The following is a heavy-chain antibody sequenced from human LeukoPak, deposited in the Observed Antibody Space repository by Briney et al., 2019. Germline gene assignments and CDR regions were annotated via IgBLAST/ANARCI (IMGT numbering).Heavy chain of an antibody. CDR1: GFTFSSYW. CDR3: ARDKMYSSSWYDRLDAFDI. CDR2: ISSSSTI. J-gene: IGHJ3*02. Sequence: PGGSLRLSRAASGFTFSSYWMSWVRQAPGKGLEWVSYISSSSTIYYADSVKGRFTISRDNAKNSLYLQMNSLRAEDTAVYYCARDKMYSSSWYDRLDAFDIWGQGTMVTVSS. V-gene: IGHV3-48*04. D-gene: IGHD6-13*01.